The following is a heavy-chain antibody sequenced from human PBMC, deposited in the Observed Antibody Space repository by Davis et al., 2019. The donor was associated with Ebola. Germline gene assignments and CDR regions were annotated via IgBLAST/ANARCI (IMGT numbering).Heavy chain of an antibody. D-gene: IGHD5-18*01. CDR2: IGTSGNT. CDR1: GFSISNYD. J-gene: IGHJ6*02. V-gene: IGHV3-13*01. CDR3: ARDGAPPYSYGYYYYYGMDV. Sequence: PAGSLSLSCAVSGFSISNYDIYWVRHATGTGLELVSAIGTSGNTYYPGSVKGRFTISSENATHSLYLQMDSLRAEDTAVYYCARDGAPPYSYGYYYYYGMDVWGQETTVTVSS.